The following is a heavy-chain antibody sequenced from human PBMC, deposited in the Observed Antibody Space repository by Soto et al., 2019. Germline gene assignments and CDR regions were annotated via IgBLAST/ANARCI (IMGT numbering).Heavy chain of an antibody. Sequence: EVQLVESGGGLIQPGGSLRLSCAASGFTVSSNYMSWVRQAPGKGLEWVSVFYSGGTTYYADSVKGRFTISRDNSKNTLYLQMNSLRAEDTAVYYCARGKSLLPGFWYYGMDVWGQGTTVTVSS. J-gene: IGHJ6*02. V-gene: IGHV3-53*01. CDR3: ARGKSLLPGFWYYGMDV. CDR1: GFTVSSNY. CDR2: FYSGGTT. D-gene: IGHD5-18*01.